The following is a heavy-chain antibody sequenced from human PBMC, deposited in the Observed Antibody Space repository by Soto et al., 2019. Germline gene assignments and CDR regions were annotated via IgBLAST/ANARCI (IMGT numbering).Heavy chain of an antibody. V-gene: IGHV3-23*01. CDR1: GFTFSTYA. D-gene: IGHD1-26*01. CDR3: EKGLRGSQYYYYGMDV. Sequence: EVQLLESGGGLVQPGGSLRLSCAASGFTFSTYAMTWVRQAPGKGLKWVSALSASGATTYHADSVKGRFTISRDNSENTLYLQMNSLRAEDTAVYYCEKGLRGSQYYYYGMDVWGQGTMVTVSS. CDR2: LSASGATT. J-gene: IGHJ6*02.